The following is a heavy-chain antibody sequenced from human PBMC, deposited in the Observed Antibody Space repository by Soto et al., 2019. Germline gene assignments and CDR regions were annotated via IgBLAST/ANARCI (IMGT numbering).Heavy chain of an antibody. CDR1: GFTFTSAW. J-gene: IGHJ3*02. D-gene: IGHD6-13*01. V-gene: IGHV3-15*01. CDR2: IKSKADGETT. Sequence: GGSLRLSCAASGFTFTSAWMTWVRQAPGKGLEWVGHIKSKADGETTHYAAPVKGRFTLSRDDSKNTLYLQMGGLKTEDTAVYYCTTTRPGTNVFDNWGQGTLVTVS. CDR3: TTTRPGTNVFDN.